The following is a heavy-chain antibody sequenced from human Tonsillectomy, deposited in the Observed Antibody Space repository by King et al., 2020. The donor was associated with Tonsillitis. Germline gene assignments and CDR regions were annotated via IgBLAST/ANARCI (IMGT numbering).Heavy chain of an antibody. CDR1: GFTFNTYT. CDR3: AREGVGGYGLGYDTSGPFDY. CDR2: ISSSSSYI. V-gene: IGHV3-21*01. Sequence: VQLVESGGGLVKPGGSLRLSCAASGFTFNTYTMNWVRQAPGKGLEWVSSISSSSSYIYYAASVKGRFTISRDNAKNSLYLQMNSLRAEDTAVYYCAREGVGGYGLGYDTSGPFDYWGQGTLVTVSS. J-gene: IGHJ4*02. D-gene: IGHD3-22*01.